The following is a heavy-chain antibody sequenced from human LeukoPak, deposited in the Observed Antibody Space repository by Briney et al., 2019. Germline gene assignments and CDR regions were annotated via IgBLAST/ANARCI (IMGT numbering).Heavy chain of an antibody. J-gene: IGHJ6*02. V-gene: IGHV3-9*01. CDR3: AKDGAKYYDFWSGYYPYYYYYGMDV. CDR2: IRWNSGSI. CDR1: GFTFVEYA. Sequence: GRSLRVSCAPSGFTFVEYAMHGGRQAPERSLEWVSGIRWNSGSIGYADSVKGRFTISRDNAKNALYLQMNSLRAEDTALYYCAKDGAKYYDFWSGYYPYYYYYGMDVWGQGTTVTVSS. D-gene: IGHD3-3*01.